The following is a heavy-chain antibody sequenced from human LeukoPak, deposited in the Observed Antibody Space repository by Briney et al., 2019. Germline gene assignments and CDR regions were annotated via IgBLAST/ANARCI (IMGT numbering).Heavy chain of an antibody. J-gene: IGHJ4*02. V-gene: IGHV4-34*01. CDR1: GGSFSGYY. CDR2: INHSGST. D-gene: IGHD6-13*01. Sequence: SETLSLTCAVYGGSFSGYYWSWIRQPPGKGPEWIGEINHSGSTNYNPSLKSRVTISVDTSKNQSSLKLSSVTAADTAVYYCARRKGSWYRPYYFDYWGQGTLVTVSS. CDR3: ARRKGSWYRPYYFDY.